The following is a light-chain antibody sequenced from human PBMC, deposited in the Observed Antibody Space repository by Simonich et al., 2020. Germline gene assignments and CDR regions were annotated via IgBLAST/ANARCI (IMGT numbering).Light chain of an antibody. Sequence: DVVMTQSPLSLPVTLGQPDSISCRSSQSFGHSDGNTYLNWFQQRPGQCPRRLIYKVSTRDSGVPHIFSGSGSGTDFTLKISRVEAEDVGVYYCMQGTHWPPITFGQGTRLEIK. J-gene: IGKJ5*01. CDR3: MQGTHWPPIT. V-gene: IGKV2-30*02. CDR2: KVS. CDR1: QSFGHSDGNTY.